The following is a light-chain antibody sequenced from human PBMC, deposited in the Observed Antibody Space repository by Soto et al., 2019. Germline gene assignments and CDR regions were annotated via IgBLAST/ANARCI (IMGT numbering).Light chain of an antibody. CDR2: GNS. V-gene: IGLV1-40*01. J-gene: IGLJ1*01. Sequence: QSVLTHPPSVSGAPGQTFTISCAGSISNIGPGFDVHWYQQVSGTAPKLLTYGNSSRPSGVPDRFYGSRSGTSASLAITGLQPEDEADYYCQSYDSSLRGSVFGPGTKVTVL. CDR3: QSYDSSLRGSV. CDR1: ISNIGPGFD.